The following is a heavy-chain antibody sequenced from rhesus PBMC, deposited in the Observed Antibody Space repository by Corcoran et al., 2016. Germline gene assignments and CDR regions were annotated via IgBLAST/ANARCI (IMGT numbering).Heavy chain of an antibody. J-gene: IGHJ4*01. CDR2: IYGSGRGT. CDR1: GGSISDDYY. D-gene: IGHD6S26*01. V-gene: IGHV4-106*01. Sequence: QVQLQESGPGLVKPSETLSLTCAVSGGSISDDYYWSWIRQPPGKGLEWIGYIYGSGRGTNYNPSLKHRVSISIDTSKIQLSLKLSSVTAADTAVYYCARDRIGIAAAGPPQYCFDYWGQGVLVTVSS. CDR3: ARDRIGIAAAGPPQYCFDY.